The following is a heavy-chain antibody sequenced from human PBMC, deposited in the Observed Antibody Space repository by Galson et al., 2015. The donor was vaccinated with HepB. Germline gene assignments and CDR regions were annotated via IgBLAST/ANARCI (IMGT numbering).Heavy chain of an antibody. J-gene: IGHJ3*02. D-gene: IGHD3-10*01. CDR1: GFTFRGYA. CDR3: HNLWFGELLDAFDI. Sequence: SLRLSCAASGFTFRGYAMSWVRQAPGKGLEWVSTISGNGGTTYYADSVKGRFTISRDNSKNTLYLQMHSLTTEDTAMYYCHNLWFGELLDAFDIWGQGTMVTVSS. V-gene: IGHV3-23*01. CDR2: ISGNGGTT.